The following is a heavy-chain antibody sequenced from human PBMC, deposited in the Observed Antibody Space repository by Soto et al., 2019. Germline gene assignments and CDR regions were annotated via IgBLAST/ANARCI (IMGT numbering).Heavy chain of an antibody. D-gene: IGHD6-6*01. CDR3: ARGLEYSSSSAYYYYGMDV. CDR1: GDSVSSNSAA. Sequence: SQTLSLTCAISGDSVSSNSAAWNWIRQSPSRGLEWLGRTYYRSKWYNDYAVSVKSRITINPDTSKNQFSLQLNSVTPEDTAVYYCARGLEYSSSSAYYYYGMDVWGQGTTVTV. J-gene: IGHJ6*02. CDR2: TYYRSKWYN. V-gene: IGHV6-1*01.